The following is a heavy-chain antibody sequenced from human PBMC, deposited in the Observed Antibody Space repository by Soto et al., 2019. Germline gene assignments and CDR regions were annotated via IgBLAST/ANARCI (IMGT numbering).Heavy chain of an antibody. D-gene: IGHD1-7*01. J-gene: IGHJ6*02. CDR1: GFTFSSYA. V-gene: IGHV3-23*01. Sequence: PGGSLRLSCAASGFTFSSYAMSWVRQAPGKGLEWVSAISGSGGSTYYADSVKGRFTISRDNSKNTLYLQMNSLRAEDTAVYYCAKWGNYGGYYYYYGMDVWGQGTTGTVS. CDR3: AKWGNYGGYYYYYGMDV. CDR2: ISGSGGST.